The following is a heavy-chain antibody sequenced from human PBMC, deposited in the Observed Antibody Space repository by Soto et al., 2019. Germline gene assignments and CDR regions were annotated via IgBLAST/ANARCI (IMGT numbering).Heavy chain of an antibody. D-gene: IGHD6-25*01. V-gene: IGHV4-39*01. J-gene: IGHJ2*01. CDR1: GASISSGDYY. CDR3: VRTVGSSWFFDL. Sequence: QLQLRQLGPGLVRPSETLSLTCSVSGASISSGDYYWGWIRQPPGKGLEWIGSVFSDGSPYYNPSLQSRVTFSIDTSKNQFSLNLNSATAADTAVYYCVRTVGSSWFFDLWGRGTLITVSS. CDR2: VFSDGSP.